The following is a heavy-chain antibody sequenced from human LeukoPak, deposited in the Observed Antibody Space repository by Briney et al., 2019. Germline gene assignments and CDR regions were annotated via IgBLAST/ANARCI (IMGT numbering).Heavy chain of an antibody. CDR1: GYTFTGYY. J-gene: IGHJ3*02. D-gene: IGHD2-15*01. CDR3: ARVGSYRSGGSCYSGAFDI. Sequence: ASVKVSCKASGYTFTGYYMHWVRQAPGQGLEWMGWINPNSGGTNYAQKFQGRVTMTRDTSISTAYMELSRLRSDDTAVYYCARVGSYRSGGSCYSGAFDIWGQGTMVTVSS. V-gene: IGHV1-2*02. CDR2: INPNSGGT.